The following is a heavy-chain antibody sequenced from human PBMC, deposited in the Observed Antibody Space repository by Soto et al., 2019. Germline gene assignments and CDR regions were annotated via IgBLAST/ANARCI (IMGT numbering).Heavy chain of an antibody. CDR1: GGTFSSYA. Sequence: ASVKVSCKASGGTFSSYAISWVRQAPGQGLEWMGGIIPIFGTANYAQKFQGRVTITADESTSTAYMELSSLRSEDTAVYYCARDPGNYLYYYYGMDVWGQGTTVTVSS. CDR3: ARDPGNYLYYYYGMDV. V-gene: IGHV1-69*13. D-gene: IGHD3-10*01. CDR2: IIPIFGTA. J-gene: IGHJ6*02.